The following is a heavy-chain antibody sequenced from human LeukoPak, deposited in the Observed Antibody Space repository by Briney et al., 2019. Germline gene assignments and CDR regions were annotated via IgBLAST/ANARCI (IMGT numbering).Heavy chain of an antibody. CDR1: GYIFSNYG. J-gene: IGHJ4*02. D-gene: IGHD5-18*01. CDR2: IIPIFGTA. CDR3: ARGGGYSYGPTPFDY. Sequence: SVKVSCKASGYIFSNYGISWVRQAPGQGLEWMGGIIPIFGTANYAQKFQGRVTITTDESTSTAYMELSSLRSEDTAVYYCARGGGYSYGPTPFDYWGQGTLVTVSS. V-gene: IGHV1-69*05.